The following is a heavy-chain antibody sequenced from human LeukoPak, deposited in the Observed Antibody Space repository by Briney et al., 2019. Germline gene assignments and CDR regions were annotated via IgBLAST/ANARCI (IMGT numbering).Heavy chain of an antibody. J-gene: IGHJ6*03. CDR2: INPNSGGT. CDR3: ARGTYGSGSYYNGGLYYYYYMDV. D-gene: IGHD3-10*01. Sequence: ASVKVSCKASGYTFTGYYMHWVRQAPGQGLEWMGWINPNSGGTKYAQKFQGRVTMTRDTSISTTYMELSSLRSDDTAVYYCARGTYGSGSYYNGGLYYYYYMDVWGKGTTVTVSS. V-gene: IGHV1-2*02. CDR1: GYTFTGYY.